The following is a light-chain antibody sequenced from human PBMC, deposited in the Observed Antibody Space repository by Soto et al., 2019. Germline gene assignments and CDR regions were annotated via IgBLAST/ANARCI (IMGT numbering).Light chain of an antibody. CDR2: AAS. J-gene: IGKJ1*01. V-gene: IGKV1-17*01. Sequence: IQMTQSPSSLSASVGDRLSITCRASQVITIDLGWYQQKPGKAPKRLIYAASTVQSGDASKFSVRPSGTELNLTISSLPPEDVATYYCLQLNTNPGTFGQGTMVEIK. CDR1: QVITID. CDR3: LQLNTNPGT.